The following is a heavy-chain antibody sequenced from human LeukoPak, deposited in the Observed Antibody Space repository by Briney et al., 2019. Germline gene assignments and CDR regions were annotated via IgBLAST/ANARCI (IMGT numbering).Heavy chain of an antibody. J-gene: IGHJ6*03. CDR3: ARDDSYSGYTPQDMDV. Sequence: GGSLRLSCAASGFTFSSYWMSWVRQAPGKGLEWVSYISSSSSTIYYADSVKGRFTISRDNAKNSLYLQMNSLRAEDTAVYYCARDDSYSGYTPQDMDVWGKGTTVTVSS. CDR2: ISSSSSTI. V-gene: IGHV3-48*04. D-gene: IGHD5-12*01. CDR1: GFTFSSYW.